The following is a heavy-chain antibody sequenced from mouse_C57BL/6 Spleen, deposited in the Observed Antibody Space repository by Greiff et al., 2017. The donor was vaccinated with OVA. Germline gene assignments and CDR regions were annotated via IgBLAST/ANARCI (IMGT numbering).Heavy chain of an antibody. CDR2: ISYDGSN. D-gene: IGHD2-4*01. Sequence: EVQLQESGPGLVKPSQSLSLTCSVPGYSITSGYYWNWIRQFPGNKLEWMGYISYDGSNNYNPSLKNRISITRDTSKNQFFLKLNSVTTEDTATYYGARGGVYYDYDAGFAYWGQGTLVTVSA. V-gene: IGHV3-6*01. J-gene: IGHJ3*01. CDR3: ARGGVYYDYDAGFAY. CDR1: GYSITSGYY.